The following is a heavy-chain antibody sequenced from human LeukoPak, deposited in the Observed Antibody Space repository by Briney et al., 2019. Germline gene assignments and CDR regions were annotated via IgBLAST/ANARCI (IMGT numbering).Heavy chain of an antibody. Sequence: ASVKVCCKASGYTFTSYGISWVRRAPGQGVEWMGWISAYNGNTNYAQKLQGRVTMTTDTSTSTAYMELRSLRSDDTAVYYCARDFPVVVVPAASMDGWGQGTTVTVSS. CDR3: ARDFPVVVVPAASMDG. CDR2: ISAYNGNT. D-gene: IGHD2-2*01. V-gene: IGHV1-18*01. CDR1: GYTFTSYG. J-gene: IGHJ6*02.